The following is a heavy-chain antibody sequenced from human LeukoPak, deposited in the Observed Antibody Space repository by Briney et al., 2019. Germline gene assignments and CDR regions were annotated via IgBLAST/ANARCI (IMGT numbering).Heavy chain of an antibody. CDR1: GGSFSGYY. CDR2: INHSGST. V-gene: IGHV4-34*01. D-gene: IGHD5-12*01. CDR3: ARDTSGYNLLGAFDI. J-gene: IGHJ3*02. Sequence: SETLSLTCAVYGGSFSGYYWSWIRQPPGKGLEWIGEINHSGSTNYNPSLKSRVTISVDKSKNQFSLKLNSVTAADPAVYYCARDTSGYNLLGAFDIWGQGTMVTVSS.